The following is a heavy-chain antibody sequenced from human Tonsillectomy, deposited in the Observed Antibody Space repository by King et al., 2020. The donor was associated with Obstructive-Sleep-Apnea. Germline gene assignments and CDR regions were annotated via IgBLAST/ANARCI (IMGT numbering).Heavy chain of an antibody. J-gene: IGHJ4*02. CDR1: GYTFTGYY. CDR2: INANSGGT. D-gene: IGHD6-13*01. Sequence: VQLVESEAEVMKPGASVRVSCKASGYTFTGYYLNLVRQAPGQGLEWMGWINANSGGTDSAQKFQGRVTMTTHASISSAYMELSRLRSDDAAVYYCSRDAAEELHRRSNYFDYWGQGTLVTVFS. CDR3: SRDAAEELHRRSNYFDY. V-gene: IGHV1-2*02.